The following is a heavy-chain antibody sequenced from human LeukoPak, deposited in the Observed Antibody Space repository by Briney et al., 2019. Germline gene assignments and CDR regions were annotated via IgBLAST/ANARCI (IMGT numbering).Heavy chain of an antibody. J-gene: IGHJ6*03. CDR1: GYTFTGYY. D-gene: IGHD3-10*01. CDR3: ASRAHYYGSGSTTDYYYYMDV. Sequence: ASVKVSCKASGYTFTGYYMHWVRQAPGQGLEWMGWINPNSGGTNYAQKFQGRVTMTRDTSISTAYMELSRLRSDDTAVYYWASRAHYYGSGSTTDYYYYMDVWGKGTTVTISS. V-gene: IGHV1-2*02. CDR2: INPNSGGT.